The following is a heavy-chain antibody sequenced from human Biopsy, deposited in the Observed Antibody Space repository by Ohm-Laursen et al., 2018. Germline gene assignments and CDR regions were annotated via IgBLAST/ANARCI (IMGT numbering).Heavy chain of an antibody. D-gene: IGHD2-15*01. CDR1: GHTFRSYN. CDR2: INPHSGTT. V-gene: IGHV1-2*02. J-gene: IGHJ1*01. Sequence: ASVKVSCKASGHTFRSYNFDWVRQASGQGLEWMGSINPHSGTTKFAQDFQGRVTMTRDTSITTAYMELRRLRSDDTAVYYCAKGQDLRGGAEYFQHWGQGALVTVSS. CDR3: AKGQDLRGGAEYFQH.